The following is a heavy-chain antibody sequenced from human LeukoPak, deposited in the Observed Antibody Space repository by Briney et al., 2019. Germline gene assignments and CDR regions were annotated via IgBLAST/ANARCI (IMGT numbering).Heavy chain of an antibody. D-gene: IGHD2-15*01. CDR2: IYYSGST. V-gene: IGHV4-39*01. J-gene: IGHJ4*02. Sequence: SETLSLTCTVSGGSISSSSYYWGWIRQPPGKGLEWIGSIYYSGSTYYNPSLKSRVTISVDTSKNQFSLKLSSVTAADTAVYYCWASGGYGYWGQGTLVTVSS. CDR3: WASGGYGY. CDR1: GGSISSSSYY.